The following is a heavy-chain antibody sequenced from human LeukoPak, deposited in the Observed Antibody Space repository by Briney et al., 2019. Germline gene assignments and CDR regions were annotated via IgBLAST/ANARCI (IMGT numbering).Heavy chain of an antibody. CDR3: ARDRAYGSGSSLVKYYIFAMDV. CDR2: IYNSGST. Sequence: SETLSLTCTVSDASIRSYYWSWIRQPAGKGLEWIGRIYNSGSTNYNPSLKSRVTMSLDTSKNQISLTVSAVTAADTAVYYCARDRAYGSGSSLVKYYIFAMDVWGQGTTVTVSS. V-gene: IGHV4-4*07. CDR1: DASIRSYY. D-gene: IGHD3-10*01. J-gene: IGHJ6*02.